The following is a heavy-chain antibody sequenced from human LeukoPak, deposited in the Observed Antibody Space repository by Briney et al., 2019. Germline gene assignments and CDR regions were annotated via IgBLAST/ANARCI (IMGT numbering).Heavy chain of an antibody. V-gene: IGHV1-8*03. CDR3: ARSFTGHDSSGYYYVNYFDY. CDR2: MNPNSGNT. CDR1: GYTFTSCD. Sequence: GASVKVSCKASGYTFTSCDINWVRQATGQGLEWMGWMNPNSGNTGYAQKFQGRVTITRNTSISTAYMELSSLRSEDTAVYYCARSFTGHDSSGYYYVNYFDYWGQGTLVTVSS. D-gene: IGHD3-22*01. J-gene: IGHJ4*02.